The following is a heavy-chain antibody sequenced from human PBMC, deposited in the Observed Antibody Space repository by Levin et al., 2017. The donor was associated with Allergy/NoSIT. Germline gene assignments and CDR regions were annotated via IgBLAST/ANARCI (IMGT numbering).Heavy chain of an antibody. D-gene: IGHD3-10*01. J-gene: IGHJ4*02. CDR3: ARGTQWFGELVAYFDY. V-gene: IGHV3-30-3*01. CDR2: ISYDGSNK. Sequence: SCAASGFTFSSYAMHWVRQAPGKGLEWVAVISYDGSNKYYADSVKGRFTISRDNSKNTLYLQMNSLRAEDTAVYYCARGTQWFGELVAYFDYWGQGTLVTVSS. CDR1: GFTFSSYA.